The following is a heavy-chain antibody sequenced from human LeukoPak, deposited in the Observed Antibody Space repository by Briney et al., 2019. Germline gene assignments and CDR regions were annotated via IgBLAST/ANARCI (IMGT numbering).Heavy chain of an antibody. V-gene: IGHV4-34*01. CDR1: GGSFSGYY. Sequence: SETLSLTCAVYGGSFSGYYWSWIRQPPGKGLEWIGEINHSGSTNYNPSLKMRVTISVDTAKKQFSLKLSSVTAADTAVYYCARSGRTVDAKIGFRWFDPWGQGTLVTVSS. CDR2: INHSGST. CDR3: ARSGRTVDAKIGFRWFDP. J-gene: IGHJ5*02. D-gene: IGHD2-15*01.